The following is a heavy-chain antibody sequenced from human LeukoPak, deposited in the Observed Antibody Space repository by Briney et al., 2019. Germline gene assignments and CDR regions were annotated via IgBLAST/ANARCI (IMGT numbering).Heavy chain of an antibody. CDR2: ISYDGSNK. D-gene: IGHD6-6*01. Sequence: GGSLRLSCAASGFTFSSYAMHWVRQAPGKGLEWVAVISYDGSNKYYADSVKGRFTISRDNSKNTLYLQMNSLRTEDTAVYYCAIMSSSSEFDYWGQGTLVTVSS. J-gene: IGHJ4*02. V-gene: IGHV3-30-3*01. CDR1: GFTFSSYA. CDR3: AIMSSSSEFDY.